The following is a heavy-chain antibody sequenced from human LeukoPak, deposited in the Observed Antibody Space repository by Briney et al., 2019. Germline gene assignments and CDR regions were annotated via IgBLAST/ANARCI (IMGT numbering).Heavy chain of an antibody. CDR3: AKGDYGSGLDVFDI. D-gene: IGHD6-19*01. J-gene: IGHJ3*02. V-gene: IGHV3-30*18. CDR1: GFTFSRYG. Sequence: PGGSLRLSCAASGFTFSRYGMHWVRQAPGKGLQWVAVISYDGSDKYYADSVTGRFTISRDNSKNTLYLQMNGLRPEDTAVYYCAKGDYGSGLDVFDIWGQGTMVTGSS. CDR2: ISYDGSDK.